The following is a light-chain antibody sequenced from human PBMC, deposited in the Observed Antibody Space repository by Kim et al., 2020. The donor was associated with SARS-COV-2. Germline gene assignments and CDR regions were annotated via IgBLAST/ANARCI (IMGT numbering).Light chain of an antibody. CDR3: QQRSNLIT. CDR2: DVS. CDR1: QSVSSY. J-gene: IGKJ5*01. Sequence: SLSPGERATLACRASQSVSSYLAWYHQKPGQALRLLIYDVSSRATGIPARFSGSGSGTDFTLTISSLEPEDFAVYYCQQRSNLITFGQGTRLEIK. V-gene: IGKV3-11*01.